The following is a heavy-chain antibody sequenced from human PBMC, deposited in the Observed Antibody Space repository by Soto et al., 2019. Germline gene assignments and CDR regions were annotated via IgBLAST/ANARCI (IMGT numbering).Heavy chain of an antibody. D-gene: IGHD3-3*01. CDR3: ARVYGLVQYDDFWSGYYDY. CDR2: FNPRGGTT. J-gene: IGHJ4*02. V-gene: IGHV1-46*01. CDR1: GYTFSSFD. Sequence: QVQLVQSGAEVRKPGASVKVSCKASGYTFSSFDINWVRQAAGHGLEWLGVFNPRGGTTRYAQKFQGRVTMTGDTSTRTVFMELSNLKSEDTAVYYCARVYGLVQYDDFWSGYYDYWGQGTLVIVSS.